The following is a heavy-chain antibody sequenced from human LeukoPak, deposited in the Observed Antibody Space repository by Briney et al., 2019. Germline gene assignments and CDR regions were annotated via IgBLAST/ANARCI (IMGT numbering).Heavy chain of an antibody. V-gene: IGHV3-7*05. D-gene: IGHD6-19*01. CDR2: INQGGSEK. CDR3: VRDGSGYDY. J-gene: IGHJ4*02. Sequence: PGGSLRLSCAASRVTFSNYWMSWVRQPAGKGLEWVANINQGGSEKYYLNSVKGRFTISRDNAKNSLYLQMNSLRADDTAIYYCVRDGSGYDYWGQGTLVTVSS. CDR1: RVTFSNYW.